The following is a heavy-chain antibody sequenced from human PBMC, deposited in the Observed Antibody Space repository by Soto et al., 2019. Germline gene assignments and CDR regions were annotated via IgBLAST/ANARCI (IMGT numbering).Heavy chain of an antibody. J-gene: IGHJ6*02. CDR3: ARYGITMVRGVISHYYYYGMDV. CDR1: GGTFSSYA. Sequence: SVKVSCKASGGTFSSYAISWVRQAPGQGLEWMGGIIPIFGTANYAQKFQGRVTITADESTSTAYMELSSLRSEDTAVYYCARYGITMVRGVISHYYYYGMDVWGQGTTVTVSS. D-gene: IGHD3-10*01. CDR2: IIPIFGTA. V-gene: IGHV1-69*13.